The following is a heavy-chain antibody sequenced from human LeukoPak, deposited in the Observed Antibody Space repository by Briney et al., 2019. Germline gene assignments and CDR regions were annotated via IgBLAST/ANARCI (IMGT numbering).Heavy chain of an antibody. D-gene: IGHD3-10*01. J-gene: IGHJ4*02. V-gene: IGHV3-30*02. CDR2: IRYDGSNK. CDR1: GFTFSSYG. CDR3: AKEGGFGELLFDY. Sequence: GGSLRLSCAASGFTFSSYGMHWVRQAPGKGLEWVAFIRYDGSNKYYADSVKGRFTISRDNSKNTLYLQMNSLRAEDTVVYYYAKEGGFGELLFDYWGQGTLVTVSS.